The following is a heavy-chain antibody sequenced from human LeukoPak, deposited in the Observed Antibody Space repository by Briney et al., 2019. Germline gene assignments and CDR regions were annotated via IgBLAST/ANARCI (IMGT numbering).Heavy chain of an antibody. CDR3: AKSDCGSDGCKLYDY. V-gene: IGHV3-23*01. Sequence: GGSLRLSCAASGFTFSNYGMSWVRQAPGKGLEWVSVISGSGANTYYADSVKGRFTISRDNSKNTLYLQVNSLRAEDTAVYYCAKSDCGSDGCKLYDYWAQGTQVTVSS. D-gene: IGHD2-21*01. CDR2: ISGSGANT. CDR1: GFTFSNYG. J-gene: IGHJ4*02.